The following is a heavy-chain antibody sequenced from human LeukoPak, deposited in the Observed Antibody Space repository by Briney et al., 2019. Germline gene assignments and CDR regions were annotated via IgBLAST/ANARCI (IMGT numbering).Heavy chain of an antibody. CDR3: ARGYRDFDY. D-gene: IGHD5-18*01. Sequence: SETLSLTCTVSGGSISSYYWSWIRQPPGKGLEWIGYIYYSGSTNYNPSLKSRVTISVDTSKNQFPLKLSSVTAADTAVYYCARGYRDFDYWGQGTLVTVSS. CDR1: GGSISSYY. V-gene: IGHV4-59*01. J-gene: IGHJ4*02. CDR2: IYYSGST.